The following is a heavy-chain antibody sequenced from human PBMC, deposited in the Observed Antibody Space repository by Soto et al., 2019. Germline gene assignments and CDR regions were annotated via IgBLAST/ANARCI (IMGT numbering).Heavy chain of an antibody. CDR1: GFTFSSYA. D-gene: IGHD3-22*01. Sequence: GGSLRLSCAASGFTFSSYAVSWVRQAPGKGLEWVSAISGSGGSTYYADSVKGRFTISRDNAKNSLYLQMNSLRAEDTAVYYCATRSDSSGYYVPWYFDYWGQGTLVTVSS. CDR3: ATRSDSSGYYVPWYFDY. J-gene: IGHJ4*02. V-gene: IGHV3-23*01. CDR2: ISGSGGST.